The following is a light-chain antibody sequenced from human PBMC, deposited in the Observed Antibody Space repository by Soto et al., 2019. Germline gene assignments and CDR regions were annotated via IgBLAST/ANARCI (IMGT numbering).Light chain of an antibody. Sequence: DIEMTQSTSSVSASVGDRVTITCRASQAISSWLAWYQQKPGRAPKLLIYSASSLQNGAPSRFTGSGSGTDFTLTIISLQPEDVVVYYCQQRSYWRITSGQGTRLDI. CDR1: QAISSW. CDR2: SAS. CDR3: QQRSYWRIT. J-gene: IGKJ5*01. V-gene: IGKV1-12*01.